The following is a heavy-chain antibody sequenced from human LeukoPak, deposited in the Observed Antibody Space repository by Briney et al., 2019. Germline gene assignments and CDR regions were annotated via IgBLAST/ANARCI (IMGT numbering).Heavy chain of an antibody. CDR1: GFTFSNYF. V-gene: IGHV3-30-3*01. D-gene: IGHD2-21*02. CDR3: ARERQDTVIHSGAFDI. J-gene: IGHJ3*02. CDR2: IASDGSHT. Sequence: GGSLRLSCAASGFTFSNYFMHWVRQAPGKGLERVADIASDGSHTFYVESVKGRFTISRDNSKNTLYLQMNSLGPEDTAVYFCARERQDTVIHSGAFDIWGQGTMVTVSS.